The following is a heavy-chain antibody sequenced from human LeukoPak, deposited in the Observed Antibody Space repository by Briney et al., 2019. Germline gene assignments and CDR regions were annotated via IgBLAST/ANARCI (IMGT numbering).Heavy chain of an antibody. D-gene: IGHD6-6*01. V-gene: IGHV4-59*08. Sequence: SETLSLTCTVSGGSISSYYWSWIRQPPGKGLEWIGYIYYSGSTNYNPSLKSRVTISVDTSKNQFSLKLSSVTAADTAVYYCAYTERDSSSSFDYWGQGTLVTVSS. CDR2: IYYSGST. CDR3: AYTERDSSSSFDY. J-gene: IGHJ4*02. CDR1: GGSISSYY.